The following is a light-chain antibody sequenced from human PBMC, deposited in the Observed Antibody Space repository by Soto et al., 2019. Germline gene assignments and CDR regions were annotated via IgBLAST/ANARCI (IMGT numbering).Light chain of an antibody. CDR3: QQLNSYPIT. J-gene: IGKJ5*01. Sequence: QLTQSPSSLSASVGGRITITFQASQCLSSNVALHQQKPVEAPKLLIYSVSILQIGVPPRFSGGGSGTDFTLTISSLQPEDFATYYCQQLNSYPITFGQGTRLEIK. CDR1: QCLSSN. V-gene: IGKV1-9*01. CDR2: SVS.